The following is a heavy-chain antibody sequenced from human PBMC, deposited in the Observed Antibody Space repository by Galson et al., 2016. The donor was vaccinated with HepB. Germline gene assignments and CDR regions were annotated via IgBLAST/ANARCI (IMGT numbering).Heavy chain of an antibody. V-gene: IGHV6-1*01. D-gene: IGHD1-26*01. Sequence: CAISGDSVSSNSAAWSWISQSPSRGLEWLGRTYYRSKWYNDYAMSVKSRITFNADTSKNQFSLQLSSVTPEDTAVYYCAGGRLSPGYYIGHFDYWGQGTLVTVSS. CDR3: AGGRLSPGYYIGHFDY. CDR2: TYYRSKWYN. J-gene: IGHJ4*02. CDR1: GDSVSSNSAA.